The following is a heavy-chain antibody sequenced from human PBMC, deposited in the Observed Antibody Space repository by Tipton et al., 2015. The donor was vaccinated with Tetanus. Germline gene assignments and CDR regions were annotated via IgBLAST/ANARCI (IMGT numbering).Heavy chain of an antibody. D-gene: IGHD1-26*01. CDR3: ARDQARGARGWNYFDY. CDR2: IYYSEST. CDR1: GGSISSGGYY. J-gene: IGHJ4*02. V-gene: IGHV4-31*03. Sequence: TLSLTCTVSGGSISSGGYYWSWIRQHPGKGLEWIGDIYYSESTYYNPSLKSRVTISVDTSKNQFSLKLNSVTAAATAVYYYARDQARGARGWNYFDYWGQGTLVTVSS.